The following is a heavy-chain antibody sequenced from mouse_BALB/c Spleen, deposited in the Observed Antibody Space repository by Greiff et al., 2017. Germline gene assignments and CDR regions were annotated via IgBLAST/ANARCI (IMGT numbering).Heavy chain of an antibody. CDR2: ISDGGSYT. J-gene: IGHJ3*01. V-gene: IGHV5-4*02. D-gene: IGHD2-4*01. CDR1: GFTFSDYY. Sequence: EVQVVESGGGLVKPGGSLKLSCAASGFTFSDYYMYWVRQTPEKRLEWVATISDGGSYTYYPDSVKGRFTISRDNAKNNLYLQMSSLKSEDTAMYYCAREGTMIRGFAYWGQGTLVTVSA. CDR3: AREGTMIRGFAY.